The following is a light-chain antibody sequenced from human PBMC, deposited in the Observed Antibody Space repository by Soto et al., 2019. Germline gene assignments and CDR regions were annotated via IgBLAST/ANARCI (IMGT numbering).Light chain of an antibody. V-gene: IGKV3-20*01. CDR2: GTS. CDR3: QQSYSTPLT. CDR1: QSVSSSH. Sequence: EIVLTQSPGTLSLSPVERATLSCRASQSVSSSHLAWYQQKPGQAPRLLIHGTSSLQSGVPSRFSGSGSGTDFTLTISSLQPEDFATYYCQQSYSTPLTFGQGTRLEIK. J-gene: IGKJ5*01.